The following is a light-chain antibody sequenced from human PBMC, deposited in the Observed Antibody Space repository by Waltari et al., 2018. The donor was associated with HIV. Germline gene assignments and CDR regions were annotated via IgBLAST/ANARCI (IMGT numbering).Light chain of an antibody. J-gene: IGKJ4*01. V-gene: IGKV3-11*01. CDR3: QQRSTWPRLT. Sequence: EIVLTQSPDTLSLSPGERATLSCRASQSVSSKLVWYQQKPGQAPRLLIYDASDRATGIPARFSGSSAGTDFTLTISSLEPEDFAVYYCQQRSTWPRLTFGGGTKVEIK. CDR2: DAS. CDR1: QSVSSK.